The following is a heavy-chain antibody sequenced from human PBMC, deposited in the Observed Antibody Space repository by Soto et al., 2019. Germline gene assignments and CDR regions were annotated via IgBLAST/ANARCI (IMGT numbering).Heavy chain of an antibody. D-gene: IGHD3-22*01. Sequence: SVKVSCKASGGTFSSYAISWVRQAPGQGLEWMGGIIPIFGTANYAQKFQGRVTITADKSTSTAYMELSSLRSEDTAVYYCARGGFGLNDSSGYYIPGAFDIWGQGTMVTVS. CDR3: ARGGFGLNDSSGYYIPGAFDI. CDR1: GGTFSSYA. CDR2: IIPIFGTA. V-gene: IGHV1-69*06. J-gene: IGHJ3*02.